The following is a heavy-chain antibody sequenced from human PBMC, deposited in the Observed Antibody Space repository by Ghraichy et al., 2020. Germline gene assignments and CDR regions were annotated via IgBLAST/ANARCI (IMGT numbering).Heavy chain of an antibody. CDR1: GASISDFY. CDR2: ISYNGNT. J-gene: IGHJ4*02. D-gene: IGHD2-21*02. V-gene: IGHV4-59*01. CDR3: ARVEVTTSTEYYFDD. Sequence: SETLSLTCNVSGASISDFYWSWIRQPPGKGLEWIGYISYNGNTKYNPSLKSRVTISEDTSKNHVSLKLNSVTAADTAVYYCARVEVTTSTEYYFDDWGQGTLVTVSS.